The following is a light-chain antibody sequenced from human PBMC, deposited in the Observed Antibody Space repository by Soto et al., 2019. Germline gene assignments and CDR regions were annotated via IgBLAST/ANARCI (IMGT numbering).Light chain of an antibody. V-gene: IGKV1-9*01. CDR3: QQLRT. CDR1: QGISSY. J-gene: IGKJ4*01. CDR2: AAS. Sequence: DIQMTQSPSSLSASVGDRVIITCRASQGISSYLAWYQQKPGKAPKLLIYAASTLQSGVPSRFSGSGFGTEFTLTISSLQPEDFATYYCQQLRTFGGGTKVDIK.